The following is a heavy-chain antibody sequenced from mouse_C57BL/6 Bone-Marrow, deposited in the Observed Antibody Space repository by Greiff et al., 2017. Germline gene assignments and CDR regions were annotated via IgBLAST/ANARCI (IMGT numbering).Heavy chain of an antibody. J-gene: IGHJ2*01. CDR2: INPSTGGT. D-gene: IGHD1-1*01. CDR1: GYSFTGYY. Sequence: VQLQQSGPELVKPGASAKISCKASGYSFTGYYMHWVKQSSEKSLEWIGEINPSTGGTSYNQKFKGKATLTVDKSSSTAYMQLKSLTSEDSAVYYCARLTTVVATGYFDYWGQGTTLTVSS. V-gene: IGHV1-43*01. CDR3: ARLTTVVATGYFDY.